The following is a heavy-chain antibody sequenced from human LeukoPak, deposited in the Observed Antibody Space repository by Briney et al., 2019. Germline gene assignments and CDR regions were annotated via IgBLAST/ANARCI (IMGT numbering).Heavy chain of an antibody. J-gene: IGHJ5*02. Sequence: SETLSLTCGVYGGSFSGYYWSWIRQPPGKGLEWIGEIVHSGSTIYNPSLKSRVTIPLDTSKSKFSLKLSSVTAADTAVYYCARSYSYGSNWFDPWGQGTLVTVSS. CDR2: IVHSGST. CDR3: ARSYSYGSNWFDP. D-gene: IGHD5-18*01. CDR1: GGSFSGYY. V-gene: IGHV4-34*12.